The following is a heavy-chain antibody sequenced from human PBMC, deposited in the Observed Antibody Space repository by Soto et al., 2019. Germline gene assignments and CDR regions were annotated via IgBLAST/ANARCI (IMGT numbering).Heavy chain of an antibody. J-gene: IGHJ6*02. CDR2: IYPGDSDT. V-gene: IGHV5-51*01. Sequence: GESLKISCKGSGYTFTNYWIGWVRQMPGKGLEWMGIIYPGDSDTKYNPSFQGQVTISADKSITTTYLRWTSLKASDTAIYYCAASIFYYGMDVWGHGTTVTVSS. CDR1: GYTFTNYW. CDR3: AASIFYYGMDV.